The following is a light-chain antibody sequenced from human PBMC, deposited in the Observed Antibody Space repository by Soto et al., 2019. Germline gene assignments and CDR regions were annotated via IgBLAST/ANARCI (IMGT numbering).Light chain of an antibody. CDR3: QYLNGAPTIT. CDR1: QDVSDY. J-gene: IGKJ5*01. V-gene: IGKV1-9*01. CDR2: AAY. Sequence: DIQLTQSPSFLSASVGDRVTITCRASQDVSDYLAWYQHAPGKAPNLLIYAAYTLQSGVPSRFIGSGSGTEFSLTITSLQPEDFATYYCQYLNGAPTITFGQGTRLDLK.